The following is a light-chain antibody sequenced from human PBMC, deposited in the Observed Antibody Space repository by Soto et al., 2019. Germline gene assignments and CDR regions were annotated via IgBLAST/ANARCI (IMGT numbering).Light chain of an antibody. V-gene: IGKV1-33*01. J-gene: IGKJ4*01. CDR1: QDINNY. CDR3: QQYDNLPT. CDR2: DAS. Sequence: DIQMTQSPSSLSASVGDRVTITCQASQDINNYLNWYQQKPGKAPKLLIYDASNLETGVPSRFSGRGSGTDFTFSISSLQPEDIATYYCQQYDNLPTFGGGTKVEIK.